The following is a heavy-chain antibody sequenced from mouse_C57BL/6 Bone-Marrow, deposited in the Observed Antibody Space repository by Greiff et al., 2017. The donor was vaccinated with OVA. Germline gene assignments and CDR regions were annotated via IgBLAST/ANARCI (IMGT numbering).Heavy chain of an antibody. CDR1: GFTFSSYA. V-gene: IGHV5-9-1*02. CDR2: ISSGGDYI. D-gene: IGHD2-4*01. CDR3: TTYDYDGDWYFDV. J-gene: IGHJ1*03. Sequence: EVMLVESGEGLVKPGGSLKLSCAASGFTFSSYAMSWVRQTPEKRLEWVAYISSGGDYIYYADTVKGRFTISRDNARNTLYLQMSSLKSEDTAMYYCTTYDYDGDWYFDVWGTGTTVTVSS.